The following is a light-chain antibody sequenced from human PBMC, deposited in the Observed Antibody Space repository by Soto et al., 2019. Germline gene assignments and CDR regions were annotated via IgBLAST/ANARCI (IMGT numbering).Light chain of an antibody. CDR1: QNLVYSDGDTH. V-gene: IGKV2-24*01. Sequence: DVVMTQTPLSSPVTLGQPASISCRSTQNLVYSDGDTHLHWFQQRPGQPPRLLIYKISNRFSGVTDRFSGSGAGTDFTLRISSVEAEDVAIYFCMQATHLPHTFGQGTRLEIK. CDR2: KIS. J-gene: IGKJ2*01. CDR3: MQATHLPHT.